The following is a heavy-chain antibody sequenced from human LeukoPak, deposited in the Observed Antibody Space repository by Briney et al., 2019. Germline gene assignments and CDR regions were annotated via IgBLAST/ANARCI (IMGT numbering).Heavy chain of an antibody. J-gene: IGHJ5*02. CDR1: GGSIDSYY. CDR3: ARGAHYYGSGSYGWFDP. D-gene: IGHD3-10*01. V-gene: IGHV4-59*01. CDR2: IFYSWIT. Sequence: SETLSLTCTVSGGSIDSYYWSWMRQPPGKGLEWIGYIFYSWITNYNPSLKSRVTLSVDTSKNQFSLKLASVTAADTAVYYCARGAHYYGSGSYGWFDPWGQGTLVTVSS.